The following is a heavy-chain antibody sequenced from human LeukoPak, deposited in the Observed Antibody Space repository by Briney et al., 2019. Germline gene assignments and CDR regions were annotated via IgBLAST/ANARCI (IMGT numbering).Heavy chain of an antibody. CDR3: ATDQRGAGLGFVYGSGSFNGLDV. Sequence: ASVKVSCKVSGYTLTELSIHWVRQAPGKGLGWMGGFDPEDGVTIYAQKFQGRVTMTEDTSTDTGYMELSSLRSEDTAVYYCATDQRGAGLGFVYGSGSFNGLDVWGQGTTVTVSS. D-gene: IGHD3-10*01. CDR1: GYTLTELS. V-gene: IGHV1-24*01. J-gene: IGHJ6*02. CDR2: FDPEDGVT.